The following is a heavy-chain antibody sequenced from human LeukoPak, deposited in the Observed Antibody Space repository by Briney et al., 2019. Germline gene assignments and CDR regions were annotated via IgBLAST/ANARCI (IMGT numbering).Heavy chain of an antibody. CDR2: IYYSGST. V-gene: IGHV4-39*01. D-gene: IGHD5-24*01. CDR1: GGSISSSSYY. J-gene: IGHJ5*02. Sequence: PSETLSLTCTVSGGSISSSSYYWGWIRQPPGKGLEWIGSIYYSGSTYYNPSLKSRVTISVDTSKNQFSLKLSSVTAADTAVYYCARSPTRRRNNWFDPWGQGTLVTVSS. CDR3: ARSPTRRRNNWFDP.